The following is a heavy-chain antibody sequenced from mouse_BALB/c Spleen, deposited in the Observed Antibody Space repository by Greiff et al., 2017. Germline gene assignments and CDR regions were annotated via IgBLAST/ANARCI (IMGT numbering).Heavy chain of an antibody. V-gene: IGHV1-37*01. CDR3: GRTGRLLRGGYVDY. CDR2: INPYNGDT. J-gene: IGHJ2*01. CDR1: GYSFTGYF. D-gene: IGHD1-1*01. Sequence: VQLKESGPELVKPGASVKISCKASGYSFTGYFMNWVKQSHGKSLEWIGRINPYNGDTFYNQKFKGKGTLTVDKSSSTALIELLNLTSEDSAVYYCGRTGRLLRGGYVDYWGQGTTLTVSA.